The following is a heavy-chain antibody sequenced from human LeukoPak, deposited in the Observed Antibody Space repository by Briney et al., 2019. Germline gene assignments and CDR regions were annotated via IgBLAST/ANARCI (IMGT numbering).Heavy chain of an antibody. Sequence: SETLSLTCTVSGVSIRRSSYYWGWIRQPPGKGLEWIGSIYYSGTTYNNPSLKSRVTISADTSKNHYSLTLNSVTAADTAVYYCARDPHYYDSSGAYYYYMDVWGKGTTVTISS. CDR3: ARDPHYYDSSGAYYYYMDV. V-gene: IGHV4-39*02. CDR2: IYYSGTT. CDR1: GVSIRRSSYY. J-gene: IGHJ6*03. D-gene: IGHD3-22*01.